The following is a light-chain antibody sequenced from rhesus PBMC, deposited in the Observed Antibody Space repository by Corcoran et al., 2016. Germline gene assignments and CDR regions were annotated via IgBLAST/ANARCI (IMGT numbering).Light chain of an antibody. CDR2: WAS. J-gene: IGKJ2*01. Sequence: EIVMTQSPATLSLSPGERATLSCRASQSVSSYVAWSQQKPGQAPRRLIYWASSRATGIPDRFSGSGSGTEFTLTISSLEPEDVGVYFCLQSSNWPHSFGQGTKVEIK. V-gene: IGKV3S9*01. CDR1: QSVSSY. CDR3: LQSSNWPHS.